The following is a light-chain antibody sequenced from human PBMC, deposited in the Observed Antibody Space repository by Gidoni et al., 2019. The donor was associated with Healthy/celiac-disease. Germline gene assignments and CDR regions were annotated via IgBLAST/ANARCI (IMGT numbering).Light chain of an antibody. V-gene: IGKV3-11*01. Sequence: EIELTQSPATLPVAPGERATLSCRASQSVSSYLAWYQKKPGQAPRLLIYDASNRATGIPARFSGSGSGTDFSLTISSLEPEDFAVYYCQQRSNWPPSLTFGGGTKVEIK. CDR1: QSVSSY. CDR3: QQRSNWPPSLT. J-gene: IGKJ4*01. CDR2: DAS.